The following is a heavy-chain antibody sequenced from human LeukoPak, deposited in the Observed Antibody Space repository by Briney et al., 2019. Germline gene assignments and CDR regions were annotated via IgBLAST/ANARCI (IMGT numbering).Heavy chain of an antibody. CDR1: GYTFNRYA. CDR3: ARDKAHCGGDCYYAFDI. Sequence: ASVKVSCKASGYTFNRYAMNWVRQAPGQGLEWMGWINTNTGNPTYAQGFTGRFVFSLDTSVSTAYLQISSLKAEDTAVYYCARDKAHCGGDCYYAFDIWGQGTMVTVSS. D-gene: IGHD2-21*02. CDR2: INTNTGNP. J-gene: IGHJ3*02. V-gene: IGHV7-4-1*02.